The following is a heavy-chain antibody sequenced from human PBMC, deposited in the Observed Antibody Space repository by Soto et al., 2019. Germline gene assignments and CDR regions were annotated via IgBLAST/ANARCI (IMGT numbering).Heavy chain of an antibody. CDR1: GYTFTSYG. V-gene: IGHV1-18*01. Sequence: PSVKVSCKASGYTFTSYGISWVRQAPGQGLEWMGWISAYNGKTKYAQKHQGRVTMTTDTSKSTAYMELRSLRSDFTAVYYCARASGSSYWFDPWGQGTLVTVSS. J-gene: IGHJ5*02. CDR3: ARASGSSYWFDP. D-gene: IGHD1-26*01. CDR2: ISAYNGKT.